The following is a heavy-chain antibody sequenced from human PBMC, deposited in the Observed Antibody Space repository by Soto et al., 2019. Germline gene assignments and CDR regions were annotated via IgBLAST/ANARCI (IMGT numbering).Heavy chain of an antibody. CDR1: GYTLTELS. J-gene: IGHJ4*02. V-gene: IGHV1-24*01. D-gene: IGHD5-18*01. CDR3: ATRGYSYGLDFDY. Sequence: ASVKVSCKASGYTLTELSMHWVRQSPGKGLEWMGGFDPEDGETIYAQKFQGRVTMTEDTSTDTAYMELSSLRSEDTAVYYCATRGYSYGLDFDYWGQGTLVTVSS. CDR2: FDPEDGET.